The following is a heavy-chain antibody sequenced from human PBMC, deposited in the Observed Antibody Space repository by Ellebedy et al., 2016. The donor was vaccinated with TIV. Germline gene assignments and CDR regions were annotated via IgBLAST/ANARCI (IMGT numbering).Heavy chain of an antibody. D-gene: IGHD3-22*01. CDR2: IIPIFGTA. V-gene: IGHV1-69*13. Sequence: SVKVSCXASGGTFSSYAISWVRQAPGQGLEWMGGIIPIFGTANYAQKFQGRVTITADESTSTAYMELSSLRSEDTAVYYCARGNIYYDSSGYFYFDYWGQGTLVTVSS. J-gene: IGHJ4*02. CDR3: ARGNIYYDSSGYFYFDY. CDR1: GGTFSSYA.